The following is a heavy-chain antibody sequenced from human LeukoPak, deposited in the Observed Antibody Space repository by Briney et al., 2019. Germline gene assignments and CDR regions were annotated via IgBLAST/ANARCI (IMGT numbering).Heavy chain of an antibody. J-gene: IGHJ6*02. CDR3: ARDPHTYYYGSGSYGMDV. CDR1: GFTFSSYA. D-gene: IGHD3-10*01. V-gene: IGHV3-48*02. Sequence: GGSLRLSCAASGFTFSSYAMSWVRQAPGKGLEWVSYISSSSSTIYYADSVKGRFTISRDNAKNSLYLQMNSLRDEDTAVYYCARDPHTYYYGSGSYGMDVWGQGTTVTVSS. CDR2: ISSSSSTI.